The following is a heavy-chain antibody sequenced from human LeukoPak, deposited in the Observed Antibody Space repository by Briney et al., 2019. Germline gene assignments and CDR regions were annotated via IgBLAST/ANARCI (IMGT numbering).Heavy chain of an antibody. V-gene: IGHV3-30*02. J-gene: IGHJ4*02. CDR3: AKDPYGGTYPSYFDY. CDR2: LRYDGSTA. Sequence: PGGSLRLSCAASGFTLSSYGMNWVRQAPGKGLDWVAFLRYDGSTAFCEDSVKGRFTISRDSSKNTLYLQMNSLTPADTAIYYCAKDPYGGTYPSYFDYWGQGTLVTVSS. CDR1: GFTLSSYG. D-gene: IGHD1-26*01.